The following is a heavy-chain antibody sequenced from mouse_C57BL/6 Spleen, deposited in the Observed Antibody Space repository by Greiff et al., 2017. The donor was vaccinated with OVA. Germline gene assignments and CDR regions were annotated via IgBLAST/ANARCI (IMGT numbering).Heavy chain of an antibody. V-gene: IGHV1-55*01. CDR2: IYPGSGST. D-gene: IGHD1-1*01. CDR1: GYTFTSYW. J-gene: IGHJ3*01. Sequence: QVHVKQPGAELVKPGASVKMSCKASGYTFTSYWITWVKQRPGQGLELIGDIYPGSGSTNYNEKFKSKATLTVDTSSSTAYMQLSSLTSEDSAVYYCARKGTTVVPFAYWGQGTLVTVSA. CDR3: ARKGTTVVPFAY.